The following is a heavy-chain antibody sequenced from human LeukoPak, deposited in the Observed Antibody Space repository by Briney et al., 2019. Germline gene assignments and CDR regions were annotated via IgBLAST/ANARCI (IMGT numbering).Heavy chain of an antibody. D-gene: IGHD2-15*01. CDR3: VSSSPRYCTGGTCYSSRGFDY. CDR2: IYYRGTT. V-gene: IGHV4-59*01. Sequence: PSETLSLTCTVSGDSISTYYWSWIRQSPGKGLEWIAYIYYRGTTNYNPSLKSRVTISADTSKTQFSLILSSVTAADTAVYYCVSSSPRYCTGGTCYSSRGFDYWGQGALVTVSS. J-gene: IGHJ4*02. CDR1: GDSISTYY.